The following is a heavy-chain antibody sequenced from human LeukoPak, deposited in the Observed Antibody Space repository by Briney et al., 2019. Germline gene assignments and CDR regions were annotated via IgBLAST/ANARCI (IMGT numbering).Heavy chain of an antibody. V-gene: IGHV4-38-2*01. CDR3: TRQYDSYFYYYLDL. CDR1: GYPINNAYY. D-gene: IGHD2-2*01. J-gene: IGHJ6*03. Sequence: PSETLSLTCGVSGYPINNAYYWVWIRPPPGQGLEWIGSLYHPDSTYYNPSLKSRVTMSVDTSRNQFSLRLSFVNAANTAVYYSTRQYDSYFYYYLDLWGTGTTVTVSS. CDR2: LYHPDST.